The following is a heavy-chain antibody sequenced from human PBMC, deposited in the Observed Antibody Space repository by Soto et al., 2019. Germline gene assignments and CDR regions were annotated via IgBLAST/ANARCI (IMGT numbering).Heavy chain of an antibody. D-gene: IGHD3-10*01. CDR2: IYYSGST. J-gene: IGHJ4*02. CDR1: GGSIRSYY. CDR3: ARHNYGSGSTYFDY. V-gene: IGHV4-59*08. Sequence: SETLSLTCTVSGGSIRSYYWTWIRQPPGKGLEWIGYIYYSGSTNYNPSLKSRVTISVDTSKNQFSLKLNSMTAADTAVYYCARHNYGSGSTYFDYWGQGTLVTVSS.